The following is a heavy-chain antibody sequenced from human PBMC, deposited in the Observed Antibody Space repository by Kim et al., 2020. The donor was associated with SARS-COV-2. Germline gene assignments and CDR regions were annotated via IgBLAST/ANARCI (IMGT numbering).Heavy chain of an antibody. D-gene: IGHD2-15*01. CDR3: AKQVSSSGGWFDP. V-gene: IGHV3-23*01. J-gene: IGHJ5*02. Sequence: YPDSVKGRFTISRDNSKNTLYLQMNSLRAEDTAVYYCAKQVSSSGGWFDPWGQGTLVTVSS.